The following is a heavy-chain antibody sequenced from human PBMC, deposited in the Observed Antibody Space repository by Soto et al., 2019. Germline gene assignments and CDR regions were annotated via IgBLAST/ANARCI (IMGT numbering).Heavy chain of an antibody. V-gene: IGHV3-33*01. J-gene: IGHJ4*02. D-gene: IGHD3-10*01. CDR3: AREGGGNYGSGSYYPDY. CDR2: IWYDGSNK. Sequence: QVQLVESGGGVVQPGRSLRLSCAASGFTFSSYGMHWVRQAPGKGLEWVAVIWYDGSNKYYADSVKGRFTISRDNSKNTLYLQMNSLRAEETAVYYCAREGGGNYGSGSYYPDYWGQGTLVTVSS. CDR1: GFTFSSYG.